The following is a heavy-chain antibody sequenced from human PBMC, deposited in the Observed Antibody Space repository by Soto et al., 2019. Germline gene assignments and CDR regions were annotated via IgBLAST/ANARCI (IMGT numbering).Heavy chain of an antibody. CDR1: GFTFSSFA. CDR2: ISAGDDST. Sequence: EVELLESGGGLVQPGGSLRLSCAASGFTFSSFAMTWVRQVPGKGLEWVSSISAGDDSTYYADSVQGRFAISRDNSKNTLYLQMNSLRADDTALYHCAKGGTAYSPPPDYWGQGTLVTVSS. D-gene: IGHD2-15*01. V-gene: IGHV3-23*01. CDR3: AKGGTAYSPPPDY. J-gene: IGHJ4*02.